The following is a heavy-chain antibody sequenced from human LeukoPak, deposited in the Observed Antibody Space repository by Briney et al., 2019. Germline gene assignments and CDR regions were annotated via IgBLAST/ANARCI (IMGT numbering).Heavy chain of an antibody. J-gene: IGHJ3*02. CDR2: ISSSSSTI. CDR1: GFTFSSYS. V-gene: IGHV3-48*01. Sequence: GGSLRLSCAASGFTFSSYSMNWVRQAPGKGLEWVSYISSSSSTIYYADSVKGRFTISRDNAKNSLYLQMNSLRAEDTAVYYCASKPAAIPIDAFDIWGQGTMVTVSS. D-gene: IGHD2-2*01. CDR3: ASKPAAIPIDAFDI.